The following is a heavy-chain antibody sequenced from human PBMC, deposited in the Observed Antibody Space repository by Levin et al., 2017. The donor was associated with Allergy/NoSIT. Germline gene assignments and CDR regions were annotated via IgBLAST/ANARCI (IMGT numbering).Heavy chain of an antibody. Sequence: GESLKISCAASGFTFSSYSMNWVRQAPGKGLEWVSSISSSSSYIYYADSVKGRFTISRDNAKNSLYLQMNSLRAEDTAVYYCASEPYYGSGSYIDYWGQGTLVTVSS. V-gene: IGHV3-21*01. J-gene: IGHJ4*02. CDR2: ISSSSSYI. CDR1: GFTFSSYS. D-gene: IGHD3-10*01. CDR3: ASEPYYGSGSYIDY.